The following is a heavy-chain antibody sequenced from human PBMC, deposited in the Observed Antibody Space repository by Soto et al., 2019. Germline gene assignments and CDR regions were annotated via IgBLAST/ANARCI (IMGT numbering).Heavy chain of an antibody. D-gene: IGHD3-10*01. Sequence: ASVKVSCKASGYTFTSYDINWVRQATGQGLEWMGWMNPNSGNTGYAQKFQGRVTMTRNTSISTAYMELSSLRSEDTAVYYCASVWRAVYYYGSGSYPYWGQGTLVTVSS. V-gene: IGHV1-8*01. CDR2: MNPNSGNT. CDR3: ASVWRAVYYYGSGSYPY. J-gene: IGHJ4*02. CDR1: GYTFTSYD.